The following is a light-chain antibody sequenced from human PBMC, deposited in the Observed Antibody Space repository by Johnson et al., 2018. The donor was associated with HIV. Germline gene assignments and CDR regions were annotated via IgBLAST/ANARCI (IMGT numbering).Light chain of an antibody. CDR2: DND. V-gene: IGLV1-51*01. J-gene: IGLJ1*01. CDR1: SSNIGNNY. CDR3: ATLDTSLSAGGV. Sequence: QSVLTQSPSVSAAPGQKVTISCSGSSSNIGNNYISWYQHLPRTAPKLLIYDNDKRPLGIPDRFSGSKSGTSATLGITGLQTGDEADYYCATLDTSLSAGGVLGTGTTVTVL.